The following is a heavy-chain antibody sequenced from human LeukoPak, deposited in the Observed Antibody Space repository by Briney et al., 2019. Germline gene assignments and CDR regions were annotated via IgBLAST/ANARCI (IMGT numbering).Heavy chain of an antibody. Sequence: PGRSLRLSCAASGFTFSTYYMSWVRQAPGKGLEWVANIKQDGSEKYYVDSVKGRFTISRDNAKNSLYLQMNSLRAEDTAVYYCAREEPRTYNFWGGSYGTSYYYYMDVWGKGTTVTVSS. CDR3: AREEPRTYNFWGGSYGTSYYYYMDV. V-gene: IGHV3-7*01. D-gene: IGHD3-3*01. CDR2: IKQDGSEK. CDR1: GFTFSTYY. J-gene: IGHJ6*03.